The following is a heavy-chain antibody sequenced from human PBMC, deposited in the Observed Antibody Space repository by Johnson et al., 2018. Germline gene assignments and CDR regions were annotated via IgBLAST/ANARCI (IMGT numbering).Heavy chain of an antibody. CDR3: AIPKGEFGSDAFDI. CDR1: GYSFTTYW. D-gene: IGHD2-15*01. Sequence: VQLVASGEAVNQPGESLKLSCKGSGYSFTTYWIGWVRQLRGNGLEWMGIIHPGDSDTRYSPSFQGQVTISADKSINTAYLQLSSLKASDTAMYYCAIPKGEFGSDAFDICGQGTMVTVSS. J-gene: IGHJ3*02. V-gene: IGHV5-51*03. CDR2: IHPGDSDT.